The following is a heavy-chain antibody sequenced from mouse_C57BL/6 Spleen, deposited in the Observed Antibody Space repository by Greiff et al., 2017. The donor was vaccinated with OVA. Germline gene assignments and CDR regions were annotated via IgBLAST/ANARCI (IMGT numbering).Heavy chain of an antibody. Sequence: VQLQQSGPVLVKPGASVKMSCKASGYTFTDYYMNWVKQSHGKSLEWIGVINPYNGGTSYNQKFKGKATLPVDKSSSTAYMEINSLTSEDSAVYYCARYGSSYNFDYWGQGTTLTVSS. CDR1: GYTFTDYY. CDR3: ARYGSSYNFDY. D-gene: IGHD1-1*01. V-gene: IGHV1-19*01. J-gene: IGHJ2*01. CDR2: INPYNGGT.